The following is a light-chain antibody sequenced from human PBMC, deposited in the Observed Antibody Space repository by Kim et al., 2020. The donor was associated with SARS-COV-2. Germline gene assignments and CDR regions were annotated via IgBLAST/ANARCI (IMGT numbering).Light chain of an antibody. V-gene: IGLV10-54*01. CDR2: WNN. J-gene: IGLJ3*02. Sequence: RQTPTLTSTGTSTNVGNRGAVWLQQRQSHPHKLLVFWNNNRPSGISERFPASTSGNTASLTITGRQPEHESDDYCSAWDSSRSAWVFGGGTQLTVL. CDR1: STNVGNRG. CDR3: SAWDSSRSAWV.